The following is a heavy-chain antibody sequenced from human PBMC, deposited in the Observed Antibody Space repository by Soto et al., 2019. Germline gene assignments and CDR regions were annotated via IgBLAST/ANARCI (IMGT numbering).Heavy chain of an antibody. CDR1: GGTFSSYT. CDR2: IIPILGIA. D-gene: IGHD2-15*01. CDR3: ARGGDIVVVVADEASNWFDP. J-gene: IGHJ5*02. V-gene: IGHV1-69*02. Sequence: GASVKVSCKASGGTFSSYTISWVRQAPGQGPEWMGRIIPILGIANYAQKFQGRVTITADKSTSTAYMELSSLRSEDTAVYYCARGGDIVVVVADEASNWFDPWGQGTLVTVSS.